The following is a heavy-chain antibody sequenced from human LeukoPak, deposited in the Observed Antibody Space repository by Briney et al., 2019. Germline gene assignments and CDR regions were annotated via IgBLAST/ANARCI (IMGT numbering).Heavy chain of an antibody. CDR1: GRSISSSSYY. CDR3: ARGRGYESVNYYYYYYMDV. V-gene: IGHV4-39*07. D-gene: IGHD5-12*01. CDR2: IYYSGST. J-gene: IGHJ6*03. Sequence: SETLSLTCTVSGRSISSSSYYWGWIRQPPGKGLEWIGSIYYSGSTYYNPSLKSRVTISVDTSKNQFSLKLSSVTAADTAVYYCARGRGYESVNYYYYYYMDVWGKGTTVTISS.